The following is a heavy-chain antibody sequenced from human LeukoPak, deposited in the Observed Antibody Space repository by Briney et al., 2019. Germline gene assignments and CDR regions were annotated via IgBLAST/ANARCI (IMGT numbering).Heavy chain of an antibody. J-gene: IGHJ6*03. CDR2: INWNGGST. Sequence: GGSLRLSCAASGFTFDDYGMSWVRQAPGKGLEWVSGINWNGGSTGYADSAKGRFTISRDNAKNSLYLQMNSLRAEDTALYYCAREISGIAVAGTGPYYYYYMDVWGKGTTVTVSS. D-gene: IGHD6-19*01. V-gene: IGHV3-20*04. CDR1: GFTFDDYG. CDR3: AREISGIAVAGTGPYYYYYMDV.